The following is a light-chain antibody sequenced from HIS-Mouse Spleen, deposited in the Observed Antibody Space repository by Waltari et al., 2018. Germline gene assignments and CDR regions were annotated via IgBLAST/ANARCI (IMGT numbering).Light chain of an antibody. CDR1: SSDVGGYNS. J-gene: IGLJ3*02. Sequence: QSALTQPRSVSGSPGQSVTISCTGPSSDVGGYNSVSWYQQPPGKAPKLMIYDVSKRPSGVPDRFSGSKSGNTASLTISGLQAEDEADYYCCSYAGSYTWVFGGGTKLTVL. CDR3: CSYAGSYTWV. CDR2: DVS. V-gene: IGLV2-11*01.